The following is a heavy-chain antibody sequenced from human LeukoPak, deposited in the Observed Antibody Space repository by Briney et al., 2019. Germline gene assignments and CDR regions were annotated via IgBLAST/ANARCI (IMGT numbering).Heavy chain of an antibody. J-gene: IGHJ5*02. CDR1: GDSINSLDL. Sequence: SGTLSLTCTVSGDSINSLDLWSWVRQPPGKGLEWIGEMYLSGTTHSNPSVKSRVTISIDKSKNQFFLNLSSVTAADTAVYYCARVFGAVVTPRGWFDPWGQGTLVTVSS. D-gene: IGHD4-23*01. CDR2: MYLSGTT. CDR3: ARVFGAVVTPRGWFDP. V-gene: IGHV4-4*02.